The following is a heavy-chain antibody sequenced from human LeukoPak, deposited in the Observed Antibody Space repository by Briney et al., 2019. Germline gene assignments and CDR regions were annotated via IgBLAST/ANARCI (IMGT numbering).Heavy chain of an antibody. CDR3: AKDIQLWRYYFDY. V-gene: IGHV3-66*01. CDR1: GFTVSSNY. CDR2: IYSGGST. D-gene: IGHD5-18*01. J-gene: IGHJ4*02. Sequence: GGSLRLSCAASGFTVSSNYMSWVRQAPGKGLEWVSVIYSGGSTYYADSVKGRFTISRDNSKNTLYLQMNSLRAEDTAVYYCAKDIQLWRYYFDYWGQGTLVTVSS.